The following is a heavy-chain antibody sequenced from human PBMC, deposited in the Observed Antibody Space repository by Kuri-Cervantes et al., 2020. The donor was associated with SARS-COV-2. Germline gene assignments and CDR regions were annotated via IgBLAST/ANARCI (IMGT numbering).Heavy chain of an antibody. D-gene: IGHD2-21*01. J-gene: IGHJ4*02. CDR1: GYTFTSYD. Sequence: ASVKVSCKASGYTFTSYDINWVRQATGQGLEWMGWMNPNSGNTGYAQKFQGRVTMTRNTSISTVYMELSSLTSEDTAIYYCYCAPKEGFDSWGQVTLVTVSS. CDR3: YCAPKEGFDS. CDR2: MNPNSGNT. V-gene: IGHV1-8*02.